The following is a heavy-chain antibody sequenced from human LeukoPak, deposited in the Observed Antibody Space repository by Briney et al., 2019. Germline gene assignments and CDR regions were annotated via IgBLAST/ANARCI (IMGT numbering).Heavy chain of an antibody. D-gene: IGHD6-19*01. V-gene: IGHV4-39*07. Sequence: PSETLSLTCTVSGGSISSSSYYWGWIRQPPGKGLEWIGSIYHSGSTNYNPSLKSRVTISVDKSKNQFSLKLSSVTAADTAVYYCARVSGSGWYEGPHYYFDYWGQGTLVTVSS. CDR3: ARVSGSGWYEGPHYYFDY. CDR2: IYHSGST. J-gene: IGHJ4*02. CDR1: GGSISSSSYY.